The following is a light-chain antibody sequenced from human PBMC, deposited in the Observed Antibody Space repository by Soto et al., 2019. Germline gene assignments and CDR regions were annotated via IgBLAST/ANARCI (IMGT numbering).Light chain of an antibody. Sequence: DIQMTQSPSSLSASVGDRVTITCRASQGISSYLGWYQQKPGKAPKLLIYAASTLQSGVPSRFSGSGSGTDFTLTINSLQPEDFATYFCQQLNNYPSTFGGGTKVDNK. CDR1: QGISSY. J-gene: IGKJ4*01. V-gene: IGKV1-9*01. CDR3: QQLNNYPST. CDR2: AAS.